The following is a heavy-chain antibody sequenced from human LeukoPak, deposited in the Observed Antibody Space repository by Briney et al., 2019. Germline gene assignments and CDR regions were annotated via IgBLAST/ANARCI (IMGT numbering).Heavy chain of an antibody. J-gene: IGHJ6*02. CDR3: ARGTPGGYYDSSGYPPRRYYGMDV. Sequence: SETLSLTCTVSGGSISSGGYYWSWIRQHPGKGLEWIGYIYYSGSTYYNPSLKSRVTISVDTSKNQFSLKLSSVTAADTAVYYCARGTPGGYYDSSGYPPRRYYGMDVWGQGTTVTVSS. V-gene: IGHV4-31*03. D-gene: IGHD3-22*01. CDR2: IYYSGST. CDR1: GGSISSGGYY.